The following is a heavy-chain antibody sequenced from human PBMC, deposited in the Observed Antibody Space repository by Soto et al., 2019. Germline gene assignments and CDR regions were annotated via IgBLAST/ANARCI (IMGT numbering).Heavy chain of an antibody. Sequence: SETLSLTCAVSGGSISSNNWWSWVRQPPGKGLEWIGEIYHSGSTNYNPSLKSRVTISVDKSKNQFSLKLSSVTAADTAVYYCARVKASVVNFDYWGQGTLVTVSS. D-gene: IGHD2-2*01. CDR3: ARVKASVVNFDY. V-gene: IGHV4-4*02. CDR1: GGSISSNNW. CDR2: IYHSGST. J-gene: IGHJ4*02.